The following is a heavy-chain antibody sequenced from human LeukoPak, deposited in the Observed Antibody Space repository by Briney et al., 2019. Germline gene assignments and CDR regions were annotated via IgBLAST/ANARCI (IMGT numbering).Heavy chain of an antibody. CDR1: GGSFSGYY. J-gene: IGHJ4*02. CDR2: INHSGST. V-gene: IGHV4-34*01. D-gene: IGHD3-22*01. Sequence: SETLSLTCAVYGGSFSGYYWSWIRQPPGKGLEWIGEINHSGSTNYNPSLKSRVTISVDTSKNQFSLKLSPVTAADTAVYYCASGTDSSGYYYWGQGTLVTVSS. CDR3: ASGTDSSGYYY.